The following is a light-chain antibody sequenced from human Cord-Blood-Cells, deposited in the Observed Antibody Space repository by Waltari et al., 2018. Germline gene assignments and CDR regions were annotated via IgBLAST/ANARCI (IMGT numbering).Light chain of an antibody. CDR1: SSNIGSNY. CDR2: RNN. J-gene: IGLJ3*02. V-gene: IGLV1-47*01. CDR3: AAWDDSLSGWV. Sequence: QSVLTQPPSASGTPGQRVTISCSGSSSNIGSNYVYWYQQLPGTAPKLLIYRNNQRPSGVPDLFSGSKSVTSASLAISGLRSEDEADYYCAAWDDSLSGWVFGGGTKLTVL.